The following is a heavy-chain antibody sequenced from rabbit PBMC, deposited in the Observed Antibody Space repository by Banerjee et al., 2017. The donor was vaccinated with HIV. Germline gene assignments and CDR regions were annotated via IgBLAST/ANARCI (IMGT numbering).Heavy chain of an antibody. CDR2: INTSSGNT. CDR3: VKSTSTVSSYGEL. V-gene: IGHV1S45*01. CDR1: GFSFTNKYV. J-gene: IGHJ4*01. D-gene: IGHD8-1*01. Sequence: QEQLEESGGDLVKPEGSLTLTCTASGFSFTNKYVMCWVRQAPGKGLQWIACINTSSGNTAYANWAKGRFTISKTSSTTVTLQMTSLTAADTATYFCVKSTSTVSSYGELWGPGTLVTVS.